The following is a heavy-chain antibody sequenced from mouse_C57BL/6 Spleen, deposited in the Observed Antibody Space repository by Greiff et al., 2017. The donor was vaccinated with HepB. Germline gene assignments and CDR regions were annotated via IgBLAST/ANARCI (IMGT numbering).Heavy chain of an antibody. J-gene: IGHJ4*01. CDR1: GFTFSDYG. CDR2: ISSGSSTI. D-gene: IGHD2-1*01. V-gene: IGHV5-17*01. Sequence: EVKVVESGGGLVKPGGSLKLSCAASGFTFSDYGMHWVRQAPEKGLEWVAYISSGSSTIYYADTVKGRFTISRDNAKNTLFLQMTSLRSEDTAMYYCAITYGNYYYAMDYWGQGTSVTVSS. CDR3: AITYGNYYYAMDY.